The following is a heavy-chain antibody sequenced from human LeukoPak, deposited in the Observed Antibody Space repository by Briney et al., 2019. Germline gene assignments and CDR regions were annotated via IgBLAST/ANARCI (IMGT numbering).Heavy chain of an antibody. CDR1: GFTFSSYG. CDR3: AKAPLRYCTNCDAFDI. Sequence: PGGSLRLSCAASGFTFSSYGMHWVRQAPGKGLEWVAVISYDGSNKYYADSVKGRFTISRDNSKNTLYLQMNSLRAEDTAVYYCAKAPLRYCTNCDAFDIWGQGTMVTVSS. J-gene: IGHJ3*02. CDR2: ISYDGSNK. V-gene: IGHV3-30*18. D-gene: IGHD2-8*01.